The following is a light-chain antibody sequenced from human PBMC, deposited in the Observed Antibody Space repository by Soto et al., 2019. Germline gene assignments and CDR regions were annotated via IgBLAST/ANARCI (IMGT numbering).Light chain of an antibody. CDR3: LLFHGDGVL. CDR2: STT. Sequence: QAVVTQEPSLTVSPGGTVTLTCASSTGAVTSGYYPNWFQQKPGQPPRALIYSTTYKHSWTPARFSGSLLGGKAALTLSGVQPEDEADYYCLLFHGDGVLFGGGTQLTVL. V-gene: IGLV7-43*01. CDR1: TGAVTSGYY. J-gene: IGLJ2*01.